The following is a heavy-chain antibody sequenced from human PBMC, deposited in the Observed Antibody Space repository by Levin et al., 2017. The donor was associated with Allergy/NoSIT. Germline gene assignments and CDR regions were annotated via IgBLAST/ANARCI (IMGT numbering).Heavy chain of an antibody. J-gene: IGHJ4*01. V-gene: IGHV4-4*02. Sequence: SETLSLTCTVSGASISSNDWWNWVRQPPGKGLEWIGEIHHSGIAHYTPSLKSRVSISLDKSKNQFSLRLNSVTAADTAVYYCARNGGSAKFYWGHGTLVTVSA. D-gene: IGHD3-10*01. CDR3: ARNGGSAKFY. CDR2: IHHSGIA. CDR1: GASISSNDW.